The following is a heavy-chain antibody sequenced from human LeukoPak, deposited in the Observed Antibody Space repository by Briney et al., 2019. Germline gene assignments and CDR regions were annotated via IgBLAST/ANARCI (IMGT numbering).Heavy chain of an antibody. D-gene: IGHD3-22*01. V-gene: IGHV3-48*03. CDR2: ISSSGSTI. CDR3: AREDYYDSSGYYYGYYYYYGMDV. J-gene: IGHJ6*02. CDR1: GFTFSNYA. Sequence: GGSLRLSCAASGFTFSNYAMSWVRQAPGKGLEWVSHISSSGSTIYYADSVKGRFTISRDNAKNSLYLQMNSLRAEDTAVYYCAREDYYDSSGYYYGYYYYYGMDVWGQGTTVTVSS.